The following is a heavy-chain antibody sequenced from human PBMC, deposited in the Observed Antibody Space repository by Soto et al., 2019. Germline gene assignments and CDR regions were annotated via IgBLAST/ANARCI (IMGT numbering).Heavy chain of an antibody. CDR2: INHSGST. J-gene: IGHJ6*02. D-gene: IGHD6-6*01. CDR3: ARLRGIAARSYGMDV. CDR1: GRSFSGYY. V-gene: IGHV4-34*01. Sequence: SETLSLICAVYGRSFSGYYWSWIRLPPGKGLEWIGEINHSGSTNYNPSLKSRVTISVDTSKNQFSLKLSSVTAADTAVYYCARLRGIAARSYGMDVWGQGTTVTVSS.